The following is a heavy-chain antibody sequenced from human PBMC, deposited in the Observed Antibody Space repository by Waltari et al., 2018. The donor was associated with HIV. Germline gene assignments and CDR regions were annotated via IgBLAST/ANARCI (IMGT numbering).Heavy chain of an antibody. CDR3: AKERLGYSSR. J-gene: IGHJ4*02. CDR1: GFTFSSYA. V-gene: IGHV3-23*01. D-gene: IGHD6-13*01. Sequence: VPLLESGGGLVQPGGSLRLSCAASGFTFSSYAMSWVRQAPGEGVEWVSAISGSGGSTDDADCVKGRFTSSRDNSKNTLYLQMNSVRAEDTAVYYCAKERLGYSSRWGQGTLVTVSS. CDR2: ISGSGGST.